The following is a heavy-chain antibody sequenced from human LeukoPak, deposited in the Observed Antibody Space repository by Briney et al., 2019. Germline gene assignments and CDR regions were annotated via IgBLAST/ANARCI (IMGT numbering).Heavy chain of an antibody. Sequence: SETLSLTCTVSGGSISSYYWSWIRQPPGKGLEWIGYIYYSGSTNYNPSLKSRVTISVDTSKNQFSLKLSSVTAADTAVYYCARLLHPTYFYYYRMDVWGQGTTVTGSS. V-gene: IGHV4-59*08. J-gene: IGHJ6*02. CDR2: IYYSGST. CDR1: GGSISSYY. CDR3: ARLLHPTYFYYYRMDV.